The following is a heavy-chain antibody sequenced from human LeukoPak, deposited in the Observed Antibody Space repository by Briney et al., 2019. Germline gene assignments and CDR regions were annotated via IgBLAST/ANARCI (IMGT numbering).Heavy chain of an antibody. V-gene: IGHV1-2*02. CDR1: GYSFTDYY. J-gene: IGHJ6*03. CDR3: ARDGVEQLAVGKSFYYYMDV. Sequence: GASVKVSCKASGYSFTDYYMHWVRQAPGQGLEWMGWINPNSGDTNFAQKFQGRVTMTRDTSISTVYMELSRLRSDDTAVYYCARDGVEQLAVGKSFYYYMDVWGKGTTVTVSS. CDR2: INPNSGDT. D-gene: IGHD6-13*01.